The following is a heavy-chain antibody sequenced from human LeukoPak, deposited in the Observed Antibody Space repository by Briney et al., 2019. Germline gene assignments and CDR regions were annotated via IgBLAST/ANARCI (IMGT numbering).Heavy chain of an antibody. Sequence: GGSLRLSCAASGLTFSGYSVNWVRQAPGKGLEWVSSIGSSGLYIYYADSVKGRFTISKDTAKNSLYLQMNSLRAEDTALYYCARVQGYCSSISCYFDYWGQGTLVTVSS. CDR2: IGSSGLYI. CDR1: GLTFSGYS. CDR3: ARVQGYCSSISCYFDY. J-gene: IGHJ4*02. D-gene: IGHD2-2*01. V-gene: IGHV3-21*04.